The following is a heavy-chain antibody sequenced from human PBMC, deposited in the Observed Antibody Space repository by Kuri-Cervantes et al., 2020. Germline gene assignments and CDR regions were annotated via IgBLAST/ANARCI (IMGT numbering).Heavy chain of an antibody. Sequence: GGSLRLSCAVSGFTYDDYGMSWVRQAPGKGLEWVSGINWNGGSTGYADSVKGRFTIPRDNAKNSLYLQMNSLRVEDTALYYCAKDRGAVAGFAFDIWGQGTMVTVSS. CDR3: AKDRGAVAGFAFDI. D-gene: IGHD6-19*01. CDR2: INWNGGST. V-gene: IGHV3-20*04. CDR1: GFTYDDYG. J-gene: IGHJ3*02.